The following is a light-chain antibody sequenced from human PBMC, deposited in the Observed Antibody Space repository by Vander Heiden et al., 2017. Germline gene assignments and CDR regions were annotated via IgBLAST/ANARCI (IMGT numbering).Light chain of an antibody. CDR1: SAHTTYV. CDR2: LYSDGTQ. CDR3: QTWGIAIQV. Sequence: QLELTQSPSASASLGYSVTLTCTLSSAHTTYVITWHLQQPDKAARYLMTLYSDGTQTQGDGVPDRFSGCGSGAERYHTISSLRSEGEADYYCQTWGIAIQVFGGGTKLTVL. J-gene: IGLJ2*01. V-gene: IGLV4-69*01.